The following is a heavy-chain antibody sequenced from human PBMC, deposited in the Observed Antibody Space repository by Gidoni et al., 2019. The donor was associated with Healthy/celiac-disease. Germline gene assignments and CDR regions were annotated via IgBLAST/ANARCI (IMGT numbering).Heavy chain of an antibody. CDR1: GGSISSSNW. D-gene: IGHD3-3*01. CDR2: IYHSGST. CDR3: ARRFGFWSGYYDNYYYGMDV. J-gene: IGHJ6*02. V-gene: IGHV4-4*02. Sequence: QVQLQESGPGLVKPSGTLSLTCAVSGGSISSSNWWRWVRQPPGKGLEWIGEIYHSGSTNYNPSLKSRVTISVDKSKNQFSLKLSSVTAADTAVYYCARRFGFWSGYYDNYYYGMDVWGQGTTVTVSS.